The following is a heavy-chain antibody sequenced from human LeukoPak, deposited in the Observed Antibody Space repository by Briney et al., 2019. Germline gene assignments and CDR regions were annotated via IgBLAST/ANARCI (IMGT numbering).Heavy chain of an antibody. CDR2: IRSKTYGGAP. V-gene: IGHV3-49*04. CDR3: ARVGIAINGRDPVDY. J-gene: IGHJ4*02. D-gene: IGHD2-8*01. Sequence: PGGSLRLSCAASGFTFGDYAMSWVRQAPGKGLEWVGFIRSKTYGGAPDYGASVRGRFTIYRDDSKSIAYLQMNSLEIEDTAMYYCARVGIAINGRDPVDYWGQGTLVTVSS. CDR1: GFTFGDYA.